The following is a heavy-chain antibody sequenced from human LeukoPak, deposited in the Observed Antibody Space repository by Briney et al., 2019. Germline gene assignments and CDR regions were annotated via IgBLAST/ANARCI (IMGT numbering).Heavy chain of an antibody. Sequence: GGSLRLSCAASGFTVSSNNMRWVRQAPGKGLEWVSVIYSGGSTYYADSVKGRFTISRDNSKNTLYLQMNSLRAEDTAVYYSASTYYYDSSGYYYPYDYWGQGTLVTVSS. CDR2: IYSGGST. J-gene: IGHJ4*02. CDR1: GFTVSSNN. D-gene: IGHD3-22*01. V-gene: IGHV3-53*01. CDR3: ASTYYYDSSGYYYPYDY.